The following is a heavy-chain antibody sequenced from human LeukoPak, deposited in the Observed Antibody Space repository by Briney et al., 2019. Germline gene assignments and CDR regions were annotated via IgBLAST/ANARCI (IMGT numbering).Heavy chain of an antibody. V-gene: IGHV4-4*07. CDR3: ARRLIREYYYDSSGYYPGYNWFDP. CDR2: IYTSGST. D-gene: IGHD3-22*01. CDR1: GGSISSYY. J-gene: IGHJ5*02. Sequence: PSETLSLTCTVSGGSISSYYWSWIRQPAGKGLEWIGRIYTSGSTNYNPSLKSRVTMSVDTSKNQFSLKLSSVTAADTAVYYCARRLIREYYYDSSGYYPGYNWFDPWGQGTLVTVSS.